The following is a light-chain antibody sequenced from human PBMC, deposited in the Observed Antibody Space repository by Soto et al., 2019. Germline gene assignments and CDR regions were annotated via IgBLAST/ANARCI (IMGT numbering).Light chain of an antibody. J-gene: IGKJ4*01. CDR3: QQRSAWPLT. V-gene: IGKV3-11*01. Sequence: EIVLTQSPTTLSLPPGERATLSCRASQSVSSYFAWYQQKPGQAPRLLIYDASTRAAGIPARFSGSGSGTDFTLTISSLEPEDFAVDYCQQRSAWPLTFGGVTKVEIK. CDR2: DAS. CDR1: QSVSSY.